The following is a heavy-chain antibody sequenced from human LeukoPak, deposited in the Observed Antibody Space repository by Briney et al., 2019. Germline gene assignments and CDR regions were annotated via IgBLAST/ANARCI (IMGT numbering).Heavy chain of an antibody. Sequence: PGGSLRLSCAASGFTFSSYAMSWVRQAPGKGLEWVSAISGSGGSTYYADSVKGRFTISRDNSKNTLYLQMNSLRAEDTAVYYCARDVRNSDYYYYGMDVWGQGTTVTVSS. CDR2: ISGSGGST. CDR3: ARDVRNSDYYYYGMDV. J-gene: IGHJ6*02. D-gene: IGHD1-7*01. V-gene: IGHV3-23*01. CDR1: GFTFSSYA.